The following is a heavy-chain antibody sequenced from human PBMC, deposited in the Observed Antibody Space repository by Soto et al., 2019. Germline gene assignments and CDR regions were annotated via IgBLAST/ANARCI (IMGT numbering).Heavy chain of an antibody. CDR3: AREGSRPYYYYGMDV. J-gene: IGHJ6*02. D-gene: IGHD2-15*01. Sequence: QVQLVQYGAEVKKPGASVKVSCMASSYSFTTYGIAWVRQAPGQGIEWMGWISTYNGDTDYAQNLQGRVIMTTDTSTTTAYMELRSLRSDDTAVYYCAREGSRPYYYYGMDVWGQGTTVSVSS. CDR1: SYSFTTYG. CDR2: ISTYNGDT. V-gene: IGHV1-18*01.